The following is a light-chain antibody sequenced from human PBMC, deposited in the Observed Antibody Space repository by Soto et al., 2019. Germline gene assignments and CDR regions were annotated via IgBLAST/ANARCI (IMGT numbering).Light chain of an antibody. CDR3: IQDYNYPRT. V-gene: IGKV1-6*01. Sequence: IQMTQSPLSLSASVGDRVTIACRASQDIGKDLGWYQQKPGEPPELLISVASSLESGVPSRFSGSGFGSYFNLTISNLQPEDFATYYCIQDYNYPRTFGQGTKVDIK. CDR2: VAS. CDR1: QDIGKD. J-gene: IGKJ1*01.